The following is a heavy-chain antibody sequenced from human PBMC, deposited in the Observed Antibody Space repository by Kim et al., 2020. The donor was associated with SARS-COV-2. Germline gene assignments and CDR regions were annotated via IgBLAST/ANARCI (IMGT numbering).Heavy chain of an antibody. Sequence: SAQRLQGRVTMTTDTSTSTAYMERRSLKSDDTAVYYCARVGAYYYYGMDVWGQGTTVTVSS. D-gene: IGHD3-3*01. J-gene: IGHJ6*02. CDR3: ARVGAYYYYGMDV. V-gene: IGHV1-18*01.